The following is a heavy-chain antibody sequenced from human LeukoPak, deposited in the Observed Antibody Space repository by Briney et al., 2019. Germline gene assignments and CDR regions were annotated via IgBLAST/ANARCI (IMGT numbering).Heavy chain of an antibody. J-gene: IGHJ4*02. CDR2: INPSGGST. D-gene: IGHD3-10*01. CDR3: ARNVGSGLDY. V-gene: IGHV1-46*03. CDR1: GYTFTTYY. Sequence: SVKVSCKASGYTFTTYYIHWVRQAPGQGLEWMGFINPSGGSTSYAQKFQGRVTMTRDTSTSTVYMDLSSLRSEDTAAYYCARNVGSGLDYWGQGTLVIVSS.